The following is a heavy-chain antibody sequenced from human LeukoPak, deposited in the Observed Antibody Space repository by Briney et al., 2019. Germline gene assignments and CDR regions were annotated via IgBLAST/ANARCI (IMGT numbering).Heavy chain of an antibody. Sequence: GGSLRLSCAASGFTFSSYGMHWVRQAPGKGLEWVAFIRYDGSNTYYPDSVKGRFTISRDNSKNTLYLQMNSLRAEDTAVYYCANCEHEEWELLSFDYWGQGTLVTVSS. V-gene: IGHV3-30*02. D-gene: IGHD1-26*01. J-gene: IGHJ4*02. CDR3: ANCEHEEWELLSFDY. CDR1: GFTFSSYG. CDR2: IRYDGSNT.